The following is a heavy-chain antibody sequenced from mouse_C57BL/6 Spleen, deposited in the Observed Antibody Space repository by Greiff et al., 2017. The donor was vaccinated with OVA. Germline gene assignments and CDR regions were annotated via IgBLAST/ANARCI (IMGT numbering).Heavy chain of an antibody. V-gene: IGHV5-17*01. D-gene: IGHD2-4*01. J-gene: IGHJ2*01. Sequence: EVKLMESGGGLVKPGGSLKLSCAASGFTFSDYGMHWVRQAPEKGLEWVGYISSGSSTIYYADTVKGRFTISRDNAKNTRFMEMSSLRSEDTAMYYCARWRLRDYWGQGTTLTVSS. CDR1: GFTFSDYG. CDR2: ISSGSSTI. CDR3: ARWRLRDY.